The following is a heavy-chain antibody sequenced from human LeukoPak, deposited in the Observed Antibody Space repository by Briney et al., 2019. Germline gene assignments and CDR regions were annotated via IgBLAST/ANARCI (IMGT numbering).Heavy chain of an antibody. Sequence: PSQTLSPTCTVSGGSINSSDNYWSWIRQPPGKGLEWIGYIYYSGSTYYNPSLKSRVTISVDRSKNQFSLKLSSVTAADTAVYYCARSYDSSGSGFDYWGQGTLVTVSS. CDR3: ARSYDSSGSGFDY. V-gene: IGHV4-30-2*01. CDR2: IYYSGST. J-gene: IGHJ4*02. CDR1: GGSINSSDNY. D-gene: IGHD3-22*01.